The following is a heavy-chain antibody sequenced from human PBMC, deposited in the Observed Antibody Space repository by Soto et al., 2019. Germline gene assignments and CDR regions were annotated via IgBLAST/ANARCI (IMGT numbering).Heavy chain of an antibody. CDR1: GFTVSSNY. Sequence: EVQLVESGGGLVQPGGSLRLSCAASGFTVSSNYMSWVRQAPGNGLELVSVVHSGGNTYYADSVKGRFTISRDISKNTLYLQMNSLRAEDTAVYYCARAPYSSSWYTFDPWGQGTLVTVSS. CDR3: ARAPYSSSWYTFDP. V-gene: IGHV3-66*01. CDR2: VHSGGNT. J-gene: IGHJ5*02. D-gene: IGHD6-13*01.